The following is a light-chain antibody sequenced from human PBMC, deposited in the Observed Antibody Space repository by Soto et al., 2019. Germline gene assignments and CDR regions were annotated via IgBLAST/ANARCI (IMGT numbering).Light chain of an antibody. V-gene: IGKV3D-15*02. J-gene: IGKJ1*01. CDR1: HNIGNN. Sequence: VVLTQSPATLSVSPGETATFSCRASHNIGNNLAWYQHKPGQAPRLLISGASGRATGVPDRFSGSGSGTDFTLTIDRLESEDFAVYFCQQYGDLPWTFGQGTKVEI. CDR3: QQYGDLPWT. CDR2: GAS.